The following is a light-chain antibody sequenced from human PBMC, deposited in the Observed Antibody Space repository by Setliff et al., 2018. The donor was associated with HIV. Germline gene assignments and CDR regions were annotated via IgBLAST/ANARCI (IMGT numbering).Light chain of an antibody. CDR1: SSDVGRYNL. V-gene: IGLV2-23*01. Sequence: QSALTQPASVSGSPGQSITISCTGTSSDVGRYNLVSWYQQHTGKAPKLMIYQSTKRPSVLSNRFSGSKSGNTASLTISGLQAEDEADYYCCSNTGSNTYVFGTGTKVTV. CDR3: CSNTGSNTYV. J-gene: IGLJ1*01. CDR2: QST.